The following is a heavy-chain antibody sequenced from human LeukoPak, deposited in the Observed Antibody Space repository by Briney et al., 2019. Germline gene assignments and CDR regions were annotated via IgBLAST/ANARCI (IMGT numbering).Heavy chain of an antibody. CDR1: GFTFSSYG. J-gene: IGHJ4*02. V-gene: IGHV3-33*01. CDR3: ARDLTGSYGSGPDY. D-gene: IGHD3-10*01. CDR2: IWYDGGNK. Sequence: GGSLRLSCAASGFTFSSYGMHWVRQAPGKGLEWVAVIWYDGGNKYYADSVKGRFTISRDNSKNTLYLQMNSLRAEDTAVYYCARDLTGSYGSGPDYWGQGTLVTVSS.